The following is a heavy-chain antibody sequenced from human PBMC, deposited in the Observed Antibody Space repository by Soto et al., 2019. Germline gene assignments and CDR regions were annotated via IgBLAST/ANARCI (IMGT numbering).Heavy chain of an antibody. CDR1: GFTFSTFS. D-gene: IGHD6-6*01. CDR2: ISGGGRPI. J-gene: IGHJ4*02. V-gene: IGHV3-48*02. CDR3: ARDLVWAFDS. Sequence: EVQLVESGGGSVQPGGSLRLSCAASGFTFSTFSMNWVRQAPGRGLEWISYISGGGRPISYADSVKGRFTISRDNAKNSLYLQMDSLADEYTAVYYCARDLVWAFDSWGQGTLVTVSS.